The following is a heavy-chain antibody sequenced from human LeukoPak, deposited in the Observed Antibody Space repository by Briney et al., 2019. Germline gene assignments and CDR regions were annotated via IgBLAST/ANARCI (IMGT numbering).Heavy chain of an antibody. CDR3: ARRLTGHVDY. J-gene: IGHJ4*02. D-gene: IGHD3-10*01. CDR1: GVTFSSSS. CDR2: ISSSSSYI. V-gene: IGHV3-21*01. Sequence: SGVTFSSSSMSWVRQAXGKGLEWVSSISSSSSYIYYADSVKGRFTISRDNAKNSLYLQMNSLRAEDTAVYYCARRLTGHVDYWGQGTLVTVSS.